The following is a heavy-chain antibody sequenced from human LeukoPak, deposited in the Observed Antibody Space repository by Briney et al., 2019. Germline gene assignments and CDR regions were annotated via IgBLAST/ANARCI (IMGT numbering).Heavy chain of an antibody. CDR2: IYPGDSDP. J-gene: IGHJ4*02. Sequence: GESLKISCKGSGYSFTSYWIGWVRQMPGKGLEWLGIIYPGDSDPRYSPSLQGQVTISADKSISTAYLQWSSLKASDTAIYYCARLYSSSSTWGDYWGQGTLVTVSS. CDR1: GYSFTSYW. D-gene: IGHD6-6*01. CDR3: ARLYSSSSTWGDY. V-gene: IGHV5-51*01.